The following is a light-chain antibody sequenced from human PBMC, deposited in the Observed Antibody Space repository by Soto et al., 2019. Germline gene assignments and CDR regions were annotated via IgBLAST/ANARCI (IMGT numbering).Light chain of an antibody. CDR3: LQVFSFPRT. Sequence: DIQMTQSPSSLSASIGDRVTITCRADQGIGVRLAWFQQKPGKAPQYLIQAASTLASGVPSRFSGSGSGTEFILTINNLQPEDVGTYYCLQVFSFPRTFGQGTKVDIK. CDR1: QGIGVR. CDR2: AAS. J-gene: IGKJ1*01. V-gene: IGKV1-12*01.